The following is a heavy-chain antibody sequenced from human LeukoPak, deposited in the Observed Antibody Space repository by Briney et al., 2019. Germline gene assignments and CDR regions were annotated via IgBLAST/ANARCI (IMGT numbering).Heavy chain of an antibody. Sequence: ASVKVSCKASGYTFTSYGISWVRQAPGQGLEWMGWISAYDGNTNYAQKLQGRVTMTTDTSTSTAYMELRSLRSDDTAVYYCARVRAYCSSTSCYGENWFDPWGQGTLVPVSS. CDR2: ISAYDGNT. J-gene: IGHJ5*02. CDR3: ARVRAYCSSTSCYGENWFDP. V-gene: IGHV1-18*04. CDR1: GYTFTSYG. D-gene: IGHD2-2*01.